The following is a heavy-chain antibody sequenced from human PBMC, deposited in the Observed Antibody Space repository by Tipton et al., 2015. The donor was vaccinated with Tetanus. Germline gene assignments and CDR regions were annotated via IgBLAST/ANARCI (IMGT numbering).Heavy chain of an antibody. J-gene: IGHJ4*02. CDR3: ARGAPPDIVGVDY. Sequence: GSLRLSCVGSGFTFSDYMMNWVRQVPGEGLVWVSQINPDGRSTYYADSAKGRFTISRDNARNTMYLHMNSLRAEDTAVYYCARGAPPDIVGVDYWGQGTLVTVSS. D-gene: IGHD1-26*01. CDR1: GFTFSDYM. V-gene: IGHV3-74*01. CDR2: INPDGRST.